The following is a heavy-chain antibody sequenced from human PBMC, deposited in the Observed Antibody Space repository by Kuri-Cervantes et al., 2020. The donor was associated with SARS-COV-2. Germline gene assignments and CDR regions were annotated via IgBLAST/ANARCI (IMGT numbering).Heavy chain of an antibody. CDR1: GSTFSSYA. V-gene: IGHV3-30-3*01. D-gene: IGHD2-2*02. CDR2: ISYDGSNK. J-gene: IGHJ5*02. CDR3: ARDPRENLVVPAAILGGISNNWFDP. Sequence: GESLKISCAASGSTFSSYAMHWVRQAPGKVLEWVAVISYDGSNKYYADSVKGRFTIPRDNSKTTLYLQMNSMRAEDTAVYYCARDPRENLVVPAAILGGISNNWFDPWGQGTLVTVSS.